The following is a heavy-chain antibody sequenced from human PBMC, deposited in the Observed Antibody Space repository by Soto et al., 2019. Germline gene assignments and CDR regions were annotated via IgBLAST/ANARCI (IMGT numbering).Heavy chain of an antibody. Sequence: SVKVSCKASGGTFSSYAISWVRQAPGQGLEWKGGIIPIFDTANYAQKFQGRVTITADESTSTAYMELSSLRSEDTAVYYCARHDCISSSCYYYYYYGMDVWGQGTTVTVSS. CDR3: ARHDCISSSCYYYYYYGMDV. CDR2: IIPIFDTA. J-gene: IGHJ6*02. CDR1: GGTFSSYA. D-gene: IGHD2-15*01. V-gene: IGHV1-69*13.